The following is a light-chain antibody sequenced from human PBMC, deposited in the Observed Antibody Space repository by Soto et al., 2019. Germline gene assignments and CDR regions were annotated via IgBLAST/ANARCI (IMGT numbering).Light chain of an antibody. J-gene: IGLJ3*02. Sequence: QSALTQPPSVSGAPGQRVTISCTGSSSNIGAGYDVHWYQQLPGTAPKLLIYGNNNGPSGVPDRFSGSKSATSDSLAITGLQAEDEADYYCQSYDSSLSGWVFGGGTKVTVL. CDR3: QSYDSSLSGWV. CDR1: SSNIGAGYD. V-gene: IGLV1-40*01. CDR2: GNN.